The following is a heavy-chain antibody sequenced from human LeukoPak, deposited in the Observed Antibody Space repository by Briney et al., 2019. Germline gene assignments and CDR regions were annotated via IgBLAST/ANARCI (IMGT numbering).Heavy chain of an antibody. CDR1: GFTVSSNY. CDR2: IYSGGST. D-gene: IGHD2-15*01. Sequence: GGSLRLSCAASGFTVSSNYMSWVRQAPGKGLEWVSVIYSGGSTYYADSVKGRFTISRDNSKNTLYLQMNSLRAEDTAVYYCARGRGCSGGNCYYFDYWGQGTLVTVSS. CDR3: ARGRGCSGGNCYYFDY. J-gene: IGHJ4*02. V-gene: IGHV3-53*01.